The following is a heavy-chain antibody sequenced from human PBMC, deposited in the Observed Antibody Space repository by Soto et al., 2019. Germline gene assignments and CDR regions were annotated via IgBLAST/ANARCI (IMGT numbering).Heavy chain of an antibody. J-gene: IGHJ3*02. CDR1: GFTFSSYA. CDR2: ISGSGDST. V-gene: IGHV3-23*01. Sequence: GGSLRLSCAASGFTFSSYAMNWVRQAPGKGLEWVSVISGSGDSTYYADSVKGRFTISRDNAKNSLYLQMSSLRAEDTAVYYCARDSNPYYYDSSGYKGAFDIWGQGKMVTVSS. D-gene: IGHD3-22*01. CDR3: ARDSNPYYYDSSGYKGAFDI.